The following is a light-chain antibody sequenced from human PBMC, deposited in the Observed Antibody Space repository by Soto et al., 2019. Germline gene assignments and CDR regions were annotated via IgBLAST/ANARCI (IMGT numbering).Light chain of an antibody. J-gene: IGLJ2*01. V-gene: IGLV3-1*01. CDR2: QDS. Sequence: SYELTQPPSVSVSPGQTASITCSADKLGDKYVCWYQQKPGQSPVLVIYQDSKRPSGIPERFSGSNSGNTATLTISGTQAMDEADYYCQAWDSSRVFGGGTKLTVL. CDR1: KLGDKY. CDR3: QAWDSSRV.